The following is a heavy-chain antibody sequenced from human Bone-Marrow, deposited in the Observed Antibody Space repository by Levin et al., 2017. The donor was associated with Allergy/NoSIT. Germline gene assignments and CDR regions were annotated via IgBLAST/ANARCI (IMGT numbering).Heavy chain of an antibody. V-gene: IGHV4-34*01. CDR2: INHSGST. D-gene: IGHD3-10*01. CDR3: ARGLKYYYGSGTPQTPYWFDP. J-gene: IGHJ5*02. CDR1: GGSFSGYY. Sequence: PSETLSLTCAVYGGSFSGYYWSWIRQPPGKGLEWIGEINHSGSTNYNPSLKSRVTISVDTSKNQFSLKLSSVTAADTAVYYCARGLKYYYGSGTPQTPYWFDPWGQGTLVTVSS.